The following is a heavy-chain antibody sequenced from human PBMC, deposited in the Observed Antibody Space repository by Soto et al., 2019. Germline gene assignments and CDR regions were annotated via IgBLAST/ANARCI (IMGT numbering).Heavy chain of an antibody. CDR3: IQSRCGGDCLQSYASHYYYGMDV. V-gene: IGHV2-5*02. Sequence: SGPTLVNPTQTLTLTCTFCGFSLSTSGVGVGWIRQPPGKALEWLALIYWDDDKRYSPSLRSRLTINKDTSKNQVVLTMTNMDPVDTATYYCIQSRCGGDCLQSYASHYYYGMDVWGQGTTVTVSS. D-gene: IGHD2-21*02. CDR2: IYWDDDK. CDR1: GFSLSTSGVG. J-gene: IGHJ6*02.